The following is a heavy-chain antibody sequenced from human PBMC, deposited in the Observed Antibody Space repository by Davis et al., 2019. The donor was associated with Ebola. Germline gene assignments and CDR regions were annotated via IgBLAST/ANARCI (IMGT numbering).Heavy chain of an antibody. Sequence: PGGSLRLSCAASGFTFRSYWMTWVRQAPGKGLEWVANIKKDGSEKHYVDSVKGRFTISRDNAKNSLYLQMNSLRAEDTAVYYCATLGVNTMYDYWGQGTLVTVSS. CDR1: GFTFRSYW. CDR2: IKKDGSEK. J-gene: IGHJ4*02. V-gene: IGHV3-7*03. CDR3: ATLGVNTMYDY. D-gene: IGHD3-10*01.